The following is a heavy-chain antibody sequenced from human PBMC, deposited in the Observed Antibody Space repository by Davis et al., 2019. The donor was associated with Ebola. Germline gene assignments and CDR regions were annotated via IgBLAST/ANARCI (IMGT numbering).Heavy chain of an antibody. J-gene: IGHJ4*02. CDR1: GGSISGYQ. D-gene: IGHD1-26*01. CDR3: ARDHMGSLDN. Sequence: MPSETLSLTCTVSGGSISGYQWAWIRQPPGEGLDYVGHIFNSGTASYNSALKSRVTISLDKSSNQFSLKLNSVTAADTAIYFCARDHMGSLDNWGQGTLVTVSS. V-gene: IGHV4-59*01. CDR2: IFNSGTA.